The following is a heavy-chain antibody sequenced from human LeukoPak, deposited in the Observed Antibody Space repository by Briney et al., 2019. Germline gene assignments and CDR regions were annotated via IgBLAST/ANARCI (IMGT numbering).Heavy chain of an antibody. V-gene: IGHV4-34*01. CDR1: GGSFSGYY. Sequence: SETLSLTCAVYGGSFSGYYWSWIRQPPGKGLEWIGEINHSGSTNYNPSLKSRVTISVDTSKNQFSLKLSSVTAADTAVYYCARGRGENDYSDFGFDYWGQGTLVTVSS. CDR3: ARGRGENDYSDFGFDY. CDR2: INHSGST. D-gene: IGHD4-11*01. J-gene: IGHJ4*02.